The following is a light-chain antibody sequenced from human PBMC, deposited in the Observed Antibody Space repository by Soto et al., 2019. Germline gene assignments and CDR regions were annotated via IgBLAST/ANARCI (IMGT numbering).Light chain of an antibody. CDR1: SSNIGAGYD. V-gene: IGLV1-40*01. J-gene: IGLJ2*01. CDR2: GNN. CDR3: QSSDSSLSGVV. Sequence: QSVLTQPPSVSGAPGQRVTISCTGSSSNIGAGYDVHWYQQLPGTAPKLLIYGNNNRPSGVPDRFSGSKSGTSASLAITGLQAADEADDYCQSSDSSLSGVVFGGGTKLTVL.